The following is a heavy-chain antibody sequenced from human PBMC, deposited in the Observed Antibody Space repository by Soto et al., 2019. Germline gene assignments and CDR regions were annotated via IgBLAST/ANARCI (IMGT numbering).Heavy chain of an antibody. CDR1: GYTFTSYG. D-gene: IGHD6-6*01. Sequence: QVPLVQSGAEVKKPGASVKVSCKASGYTFTSYGISWVRQAPGQGLEWMGWISAYNGNTNYAQKLQGRVTMTTDTSTSTAYMELRSLRSDDTAVYYCARERGQLAGDYYYYYGMDVWGQGTTVTVSS. J-gene: IGHJ6*02. V-gene: IGHV1-18*01. CDR3: ARERGQLAGDYYYYYGMDV. CDR2: ISAYNGNT.